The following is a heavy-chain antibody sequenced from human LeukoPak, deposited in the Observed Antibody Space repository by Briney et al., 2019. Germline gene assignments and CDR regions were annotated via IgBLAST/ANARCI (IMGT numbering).Heavy chain of an antibody. J-gene: IGHJ5*02. Sequence: GGSLRFSCSASGFTFSSYSMNWVRQAPGKGLEWVSSISSSSSYIYYADSVKGRFTISRDNAKNSLYLQMNSLRAEDTAVYYCARDSDSSSWRRLNWFDPWGQGTLVTVSS. D-gene: IGHD6-13*01. CDR1: GFTFSSYS. CDR3: ARDSDSSSWRRLNWFDP. CDR2: ISSSSSYI. V-gene: IGHV3-21*01.